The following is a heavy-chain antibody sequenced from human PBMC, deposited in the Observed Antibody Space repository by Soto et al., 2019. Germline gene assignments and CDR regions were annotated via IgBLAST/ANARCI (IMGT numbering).Heavy chain of an antibody. V-gene: IGHV1-18*01. CDR2: ISFYNGHT. D-gene: IGHD6-19*01. CDR1: GDTVTNYG. Sequence: QVQLVQSGGEVKKPGASVKVSCKASGDTVTNYGISWVRQAPGQGLEWMGWISFYNGHTNYAQKLQGRVTLTTDTSTSTAYMELRSLRSDDTAVYYCASAPSIAVAGKESWGQGILVTVSS. J-gene: IGHJ4*02. CDR3: ASAPSIAVAGKES.